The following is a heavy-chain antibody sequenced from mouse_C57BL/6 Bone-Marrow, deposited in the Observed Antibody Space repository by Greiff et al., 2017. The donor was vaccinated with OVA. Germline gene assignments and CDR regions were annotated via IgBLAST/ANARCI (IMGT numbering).Heavy chain of an antibody. J-gene: IGHJ1*03. Sequence: VQLQQSGPELVKPGASVKIPCKASGYTFTDYNMDWVKQSHGKSLEWIGDINPNNGGTIYNQKFKGKATLTVDKSSSTAYMELRSLTSEDTAVYYCARRDYGISPYWYFDVWGTGTTVTVSS. CDR3: ARRDYGISPYWYFDV. V-gene: IGHV1-18*01. CDR2: INPNNGGT. D-gene: IGHD1-1*01. CDR1: GYTFTDYN.